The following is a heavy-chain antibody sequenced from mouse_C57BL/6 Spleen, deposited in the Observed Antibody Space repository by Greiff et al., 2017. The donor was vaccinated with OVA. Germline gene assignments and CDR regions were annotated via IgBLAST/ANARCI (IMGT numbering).Heavy chain of an antibody. D-gene: IGHD2-3*01. CDR3: ASHDGYLYAMDY. J-gene: IGHJ4*01. Sequence: EVKLVESGGGLVKPGGSLKLSCAASGFTFSSYAMPWVRQTPEKRLEWVATISDGGSYTYYPDNVKGRCTISRDNAKNNLYLQMSHLKSEDTAMYYCASHDGYLYAMDYWGQGTSVTVSS. CDR2: ISDGGSYT. CDR1: GFTFSSYA. V-gene: IGHV5-4*03.